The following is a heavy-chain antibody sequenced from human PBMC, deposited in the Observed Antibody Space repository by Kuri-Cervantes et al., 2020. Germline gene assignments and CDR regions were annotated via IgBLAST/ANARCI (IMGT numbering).Heavy chain of an antibody. V-gene: IGHV3-9*01. D-gene: IGHD2-2*03. CDR1: GFTFDDYA. CDR2: ISWNSGSI. Sequence: SLKISCAASGFTFDDYAMHWVRRAPGKGLEWVSGISWNSGSIGYADSVKGRFTISRDNAKNSLYLQMNSLRAEDTTVYFRARTQIGCWDYWGQGTLVTVSS. J-gene: IGHJ4*02. CDR3: ARTQIGCWDY.